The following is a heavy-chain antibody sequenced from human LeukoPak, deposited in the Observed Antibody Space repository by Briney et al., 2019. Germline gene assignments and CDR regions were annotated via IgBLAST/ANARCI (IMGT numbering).Heavy chain of an antibody. CDR3: ARGVTVAGTLEVGF. CDR1: GGSISSSSYY. V-gene: IGHV4-39*07. CDR2: IYYSGST. J-gene: IGHJ4*02. Sequence: PSETLSLTCTVSGGSISSSSYYWGWIRQPPGKGLEWIGSIYYSGSTYYNPSLKSRVTISVDTSKNQFSLKLSSVTAADTAVYYCARGVTVAGTLEVGFWGQGTLVTVSS. D-gene: IGHD6-19*01.